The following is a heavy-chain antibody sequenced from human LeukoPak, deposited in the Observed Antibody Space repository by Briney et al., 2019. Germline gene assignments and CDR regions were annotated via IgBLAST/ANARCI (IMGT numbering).Heavy chain of an antibody. Sequence: SETLSLTCTVSGGSISSYYWSWIRQPPGKGLEWIGYIYYSGSTYYNPSLKSRVTISVDTSKNQFSLKLSSVTAADTAVYYCASGPLMSYFDYWGQGTLVTVSS. J-gene: IGHJ4*02. CDR1: GGSISSYY. CDR2: IYYSGST. V-gene: IGHV4-59*08. CDR3: ASGPLMSYFDY.